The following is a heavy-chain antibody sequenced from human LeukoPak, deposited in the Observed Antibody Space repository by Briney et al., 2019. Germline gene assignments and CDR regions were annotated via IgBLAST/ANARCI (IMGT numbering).Heavy chain of an antibody. CDR2: ISGYNGNT. CDR3: ARALPFTAAGTPFDY. D-gene: IGHD6-13*01. V-gene: IGHV1-18*04. J-gene: IGHJ4*02. Sequence: ASVRVSCKASGYTFSSYGISWVRQAPGQGREWMGWISGYNGNTNYAQKLQGRVTMTTDTSTSTAYVELRSLRSDDTALYYCARALPFTAAGTPFDYWGQGTLVTVSS. CDR1: GYTFSSYG.